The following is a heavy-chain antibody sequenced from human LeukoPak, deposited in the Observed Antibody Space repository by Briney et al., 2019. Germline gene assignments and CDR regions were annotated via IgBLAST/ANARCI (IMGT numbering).Heavy chain of an antibody. D-gene: IGHD3-10*01. CDR1: GFTSSSYW. CDR3: VRGRGSYGWFDP. CDR2: ISGDGTAR. Sequence: GRSLRLSCAASGFTSSSYWMHWVRQVPGKGLVWVSRISGDGTARNYADSVKGRFTISRDDAKNTVDLQMNSLRGEDTAVYYCVRGRGSYGWFDPWGQGTLVTVSS. J-gene: IGHJ5*02. V-gene: IGHV3-74*01.